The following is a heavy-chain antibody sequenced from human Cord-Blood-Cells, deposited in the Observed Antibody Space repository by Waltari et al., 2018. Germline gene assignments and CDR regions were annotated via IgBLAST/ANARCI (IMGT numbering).Heavy chain of an antibody. D-gene: IGHD2-8*01. V-gene: IGHV1-69*01. CDR3: ASGYCTNGVCYDAFDI. CDR2: IIPIFGTA. J-gene: IGHJ3*02. CDR1: GGTFSSYA. Sequence: QVQLVQSGAEVKKPGSSVKVSCKASGGTFSSYAISWVRQAPGQGPEWMGAIIPIFGTANYAQKFQGRVTITADESTSTAYMELSSLRSEDTAVYYCASGYCTNGVCYDAFDIWGQGTMVTVSS.